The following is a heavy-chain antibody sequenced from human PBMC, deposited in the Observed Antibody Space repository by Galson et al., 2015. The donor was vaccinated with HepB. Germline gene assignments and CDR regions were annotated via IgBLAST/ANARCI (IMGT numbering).Heavy chain of an antibody. CDR1: GYTFTSYD. D-gene: IGHD5-18*01. CDR2: MNPNSGNT. J-gene: IGHJ5*02. V-gene: IGHV1-8*01. Sequence: SVKVSCKASGYTFTSYDINWVRQATGQGLEWMGWMNPNSGNTGYAQKFQGRVTMTRNTSISTAYMELSSLRSEDTAVYYCARGRGYSYGMNWFDPWGQGTLVTVSS. CDR3: ARGRGYSYGMNWFDP.